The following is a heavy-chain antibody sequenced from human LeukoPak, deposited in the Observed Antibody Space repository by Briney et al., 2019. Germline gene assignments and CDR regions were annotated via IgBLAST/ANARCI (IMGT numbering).Heavy chain of an antibody. V-gene: IGHV3-66*02. Sequence: GGSLRLSCAASGFSFSSYSMNWVRQAPGKGLEGVSVIYSGGSTYYADSVKGRFTISRDNSKNTLYLQMNSLRAEDTAVYYCARGRNYYYYGMDVWGQGTTVTVSS. CDR1: GFSFSSYS. J-gene: IGHJ6*02. CDR2: IYSGGST. CDR3: ARGRNYYYYGMDV.